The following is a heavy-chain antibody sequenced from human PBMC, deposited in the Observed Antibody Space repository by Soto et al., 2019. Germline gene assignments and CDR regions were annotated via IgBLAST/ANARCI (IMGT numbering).Heavy chain of an antibody. J-gene: IGHJ4*02. Sequence: QVQLVEAGGGVVQPGRALRLSCAASGFTFSSYGMHWVRQAPGKGLEWVAGIWYDGSNKYYADSVKGRFTISRDNSKNTLYLQMNSLRAEDTAVYYCARDMYSSSWYFDYCGQGPLVTVSS. CDR1: GFTFSSYG. CDR2: IWYDGSNK. D-gene: IGHD6-13*01. CDR3: ARDMYSSSWYFDY. V-gene: IGHV3-33*01.